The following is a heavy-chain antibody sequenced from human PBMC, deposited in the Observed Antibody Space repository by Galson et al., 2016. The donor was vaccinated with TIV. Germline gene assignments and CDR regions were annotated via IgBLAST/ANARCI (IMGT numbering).Heavy chain of an antibody. CDR1: GDSISGSDSY. V-gene: IGHV4-39*01. D-gene: IGHD2-15*01. CDR3: AKRGRVVVAGLYYFEN. CDR2: VYESGNT. Sequence: LSLTCVVSGDSISGSDSYWGWIRQPPTRGLEWIGSVYESGNTAYNSSLKNRLTVSVDTSNNRFSLRLNSVTAADTAVYYCAKRGRVVVAGLYYFENWGQGSLVTVSS. J-gene: IGHJ4*02.